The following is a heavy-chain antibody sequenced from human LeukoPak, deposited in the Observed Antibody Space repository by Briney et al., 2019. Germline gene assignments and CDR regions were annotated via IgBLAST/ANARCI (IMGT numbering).Heavy chain of an antibody. CDR2: INGDGSST. V-gene: IGHV3-74*01. D-gene: IGHD4-23*01. CDR1: GFTFTSDW. Sequence: PGGSLRLSCVASGFTFTSDWMHWVRQAPGKGLVWVSRINGDGSSTTYADSVKGRFTISRDNAKNTVYLQMNSLRAEDTAVYYCARVNYGGNFDYWAREPWSPSPQ. CDR3: ARVNYGGNFDY. J-gene: IGHJ4*02.